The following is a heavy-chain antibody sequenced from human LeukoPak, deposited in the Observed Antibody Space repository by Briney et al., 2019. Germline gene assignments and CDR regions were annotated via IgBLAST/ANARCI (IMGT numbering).Heavy chain of an antibody. CDR3: ARDRGGTVMVYTRGKDYYYMDV. D-gene: IGHD2-8*01. Sequence: ASVKVSCKASGYTFTGYYMHWVRQAPGQGLEWMGWISPKSGGTNYAQKSQGRVTMTRDTSISTAYMELSRLRSDDTAVYYCARDRGGTVMVYTRGKDYYYMDVWGKGTTVTVSS. CDR1: GYTFTGYY. CDR2: ISPKSGGT. J-gene: IGHJ6*03. V-gene: IGHV1-2*02.